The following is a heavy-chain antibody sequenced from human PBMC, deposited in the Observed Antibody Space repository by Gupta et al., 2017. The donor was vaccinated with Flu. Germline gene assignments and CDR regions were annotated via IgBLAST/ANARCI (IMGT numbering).Heavy chain of an antibody. CDR3: ARVDGATELLFDY. V-gene: IGHV4-59*01. Sequence: QVQLQESGPGLVKPSETLSLTCTVSGGSISSYYWSWIRQPPGKGLEWIGYIYYSGSTNYNPALKSRVTISVDTAKNQFSLKMSSVTDADTAVYYFARVDGATELLFDYGGQGTLVTVYS. CDR1: GGSISSYY. J-gene: IGHJ4*02. D-gene: IGHD1-14*01. CDR2: IYYSGST.